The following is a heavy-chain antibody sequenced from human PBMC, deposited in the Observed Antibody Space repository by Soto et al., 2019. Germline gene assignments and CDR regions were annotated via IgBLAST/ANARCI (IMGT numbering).Heavy chain of an antibody. CDR1: GFTFSDYY. D-gene: IGHD1-1*01. CDR2: INQDGSAK. CDR3: ARWNGGFDP. V-gene: IGHV3-7*05. J-gene: IGHJ5*02. Sequence: EEQLVESGGGLVQPGGSLRLSCAASGFTFSDYYMSWVRQAPGKGLEWVANINQDGSAKSYVDSVRGRFTISRDNGKNSLSLQMERLRADDPAVYYCARWNGGFDPWGQGTLVTVSS.